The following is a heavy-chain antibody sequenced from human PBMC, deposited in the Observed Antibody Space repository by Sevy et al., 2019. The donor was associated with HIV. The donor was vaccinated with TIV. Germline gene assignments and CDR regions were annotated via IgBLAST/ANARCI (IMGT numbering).Heavy chain of an antibody. Sequence: SETLSLTCTVSGGSISSYYWSWIRQPAGKGLEWIGRIYPSGITNYNPSLKSRVTISFDTSENQFSLKMRSVTAADTAVYYCARESIGAIGDFDYWGQGILVTVSS. J-gene: IGHJ4*02. CDR1: GGSISSYY. V-gene: IGHV4-4*07. D-gene: IGHD6-13*01. CDR2: IYPSGIT. CDR3: ARESIGAIGDFDY.